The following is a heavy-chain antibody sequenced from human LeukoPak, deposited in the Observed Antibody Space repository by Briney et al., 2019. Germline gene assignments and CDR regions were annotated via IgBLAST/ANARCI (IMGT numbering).Heavy chain of an antibody. D-gene: IGHD3-10*01. Sequence: SETLSLTCAVYGGSFNDYFWSWIRQPPGKGLEWIGEINHSGSTNYNPSLKSRVTVSVDTSKNQFSLKLNSVTAADTAVYYCARVSPPVRARAFISMIRGATSGPYNWFDPWGQGTLVTVSS. CDR3: ARVSPPVRARAFISMIRGATSGPYNWFDP. CDR1: GGSFNDYF. V-gene: IGHV4-34*01. J-gene: IGHJ5*02. CDR2: INHSGST.